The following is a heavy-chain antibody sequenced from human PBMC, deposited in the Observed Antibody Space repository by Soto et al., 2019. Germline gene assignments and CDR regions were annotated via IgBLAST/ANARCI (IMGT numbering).Heavy chain of an antibody. D-gene: IGHD3-22*01. V-gene: IGHV1-18*01. CDR3: ARGYYYDSSGYSAPFNY. CDR2: ISAYNGNT. J-gene: IGHJ4*02. CDR1: GYTFTSYG. Sequence: ASVKVSCKASGYTFTSYGISWVRQAPGQGLEWMGWISAYNGNTNYAQKLQGRVTITTDTSTSTAYMELSSLRSEDTAVYYCARGYYYDSSGYSAPFNYWGQGTLVTVSS.